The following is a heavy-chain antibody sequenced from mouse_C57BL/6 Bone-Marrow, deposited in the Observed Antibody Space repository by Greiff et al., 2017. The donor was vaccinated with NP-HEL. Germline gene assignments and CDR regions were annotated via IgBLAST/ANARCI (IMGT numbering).Heavy chain of an antibody. Sequence: QVQLKQSGAELVRPGASVKLSCKASGYTFTDYYINWVKQRPGQGLEWIARIYPGSGNTYYNEKFKGKATLTAEKSSSTAYMQLSSLTSEDSAVYFCAREGVGYGYDDGPWGQGTTLTVSS. V-gene: IGHV1-76*01. D-gene: IGHD2-2*01. CDR3: AREGVGYGYDDGP. J-gene: IGHJ2*01. CDR1: GYTFTDYY. CDR2: IYPGSGNT.